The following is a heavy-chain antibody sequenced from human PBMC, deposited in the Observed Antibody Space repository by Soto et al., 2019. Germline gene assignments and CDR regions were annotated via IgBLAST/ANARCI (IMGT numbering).Heavy chain of an antibody. CDR3: ARAHSTYYYDSSGYSYFDY. D-gene: IGHD3-22*01. J-gene: IGHJ4*02. V-gene: IGHV1-46*01. CDR1: GYTFTSYN. CDR2: INPSGGST. Sequence: ASVKVSCKASGYTFTSYNMHWVRQAPGQGLEWMGIINPSGGSTSYAQKFQGRVTMTTDTSTSTVYMELSSLRSEDTAVYYCARAHSTYYYDSSGYSYFDYWGQGTLVTVSS.